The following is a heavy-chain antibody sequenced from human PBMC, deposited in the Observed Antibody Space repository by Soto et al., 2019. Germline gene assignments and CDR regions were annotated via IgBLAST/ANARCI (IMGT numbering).Heavy chain of an antibody. J-gene: IGHJ5*01. CDR1: GFTFSSYS. Sequence: GGSLRLSCAASGFTFSSYSMNWVRQAPGKGLEWVSYISSSRSTIYYADSVKGRFTISRDNAKNSLYLQMNSLRAEDTAVYYCARDCPGSSTTCYGNEWFDSWGQGTPVTVSS. D-gene: IGHD2-2*01. CDR2: ISSSRSTI. V-gene: IGHV3-48*01. CDR3: ARDCPGSSTTCYGNEWFDS.